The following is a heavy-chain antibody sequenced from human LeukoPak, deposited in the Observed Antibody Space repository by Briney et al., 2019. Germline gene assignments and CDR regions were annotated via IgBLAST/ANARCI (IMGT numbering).Heavy chain of an antibody. Sequence: PSETLSLTCTVSGGSISSSSYYWGWIRQPPGKGLEWIGSIYYSGSTYYNPSLKSRVTISSDRSRNQFSLKLRSVTAADTAVYYCARVGTYDFWSGYESYLDFWGQGTLVTVSS. CDR3: ARVGTYDFWSGYESYLDF. CDR2: IYYSGST. V-gene: IGHV4-39*07. D-gene: IGHD3-3*01. CDR1: GGSISSSSYY. J-gene: IGHJ4*02.